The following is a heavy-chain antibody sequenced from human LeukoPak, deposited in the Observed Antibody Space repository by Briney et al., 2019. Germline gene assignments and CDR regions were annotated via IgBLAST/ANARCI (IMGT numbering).Heavy chain of an antibody. J-gene: IGHJ4*02. Sequence: GGSLRPSCAASGFTFSSYAMSWVRQAPGKGLEWVSAISGSGVSTYFAGSVKGRFTISRDNSKNTLYLQMNSLRAEDTAVYYCAKVVARPGTMSTDYWGQGTLVTVSS. CDR3: AKVVARPGTMSTDY. CDR1: GFTFSSYA. V-gene: IGHV3-23*01. CDR2: ISGSGVST. D-gene: IGHD1-7*01.